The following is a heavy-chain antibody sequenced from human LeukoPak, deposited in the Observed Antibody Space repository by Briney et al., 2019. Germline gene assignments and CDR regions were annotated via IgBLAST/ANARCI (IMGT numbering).Heavy chain of an antibody. V-gene: IGHV4-59*08. CDR2: IYYTGNT. J-gene: IGHJ4*02. CDR3: ARHSKTSFGDRAFDY. CDR1: GGSISYFH. Sequence: SETLSLTCTVSGGSISYFHWSWIRQPPGKELEWIGYIYYTGNTDYNPSVKSRATFSVDTSKNQFSLKLSSLTAADTAVYYCARHSKTSFGDRAFDYWGQGVLVTVSS. D-gene: IGHD2-21*02.